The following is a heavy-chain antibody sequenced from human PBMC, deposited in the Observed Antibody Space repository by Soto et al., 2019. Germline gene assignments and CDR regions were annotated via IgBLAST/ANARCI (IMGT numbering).Heavy chain of an antibody. D-gene: IGHD3-10*01. Sequence: QVLLQEAGPRLVKASQTLSLTCTVSGDSISSGGSYWTWIRQHPGKGLEWLGYISFSGSTYYNPYLKSRLTISAATSKNHFSLRLDSVTAADTADYYCAREWGVRGVSAAWGQGTLVTVSS. CDR1: GDSISSGGSY. CDR3: AREWGVRGVSAA. CDR2: ISFSGST. J-gene: IGHJ4*02. V-gene: IGHV4-31*03.